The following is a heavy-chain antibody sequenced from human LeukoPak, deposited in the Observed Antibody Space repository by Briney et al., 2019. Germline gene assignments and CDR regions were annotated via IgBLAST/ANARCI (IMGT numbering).Heavy chain of an antibody. Sequence: GSLRLSSAASGFTFSNYAMNWVRQTPGKGLEWVSSLRASGGITYYADSVKGRFTISRDNSKNTLFLQLNSLRAEDTAVYYCAKDRADVVPTMVLDYWGQGTLVTVSS. J-gene: IGHJ4*02. V-gene: IGHV3-23*01. D-gene: IGHD5-12*01. CDR3: AKDRADVVPTMVLDY. CDR1: GFTFSNYA. CDR2: LRASGGIT.